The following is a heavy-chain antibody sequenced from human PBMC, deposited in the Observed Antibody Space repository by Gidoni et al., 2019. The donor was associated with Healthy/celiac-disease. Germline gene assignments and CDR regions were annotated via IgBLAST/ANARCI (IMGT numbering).Heavy chain of an antibody. V-gene: IGHV3-23*01. CDR2: ISGSGGST. CDR3: AKETTPVPAEDWFDP. D-gene: IGHD2-2*01. J-gene: IGHJ5*02. CDR1: GFTFSSYA. Sequence: EVQLLESGGGLVQPGGSLRLSCAASGFTFSSYAMSWVRQAPGKGLGWVSAISGSGGSTYYADSVKGRFTISRDNSKNTLYLQMNSLRAEDTAVDYCAKETTPVPAEDWFDPWGQGTLVTVSS.